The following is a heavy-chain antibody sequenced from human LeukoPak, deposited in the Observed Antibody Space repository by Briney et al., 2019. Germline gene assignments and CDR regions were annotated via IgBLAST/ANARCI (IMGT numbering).Heavy chain of an antibody. J-gene: IGHJ6*02. CDR3: ASSDFWSGYYSDNYYYYGMDV. CDR1: GYAFTGYY. CDR2: INPNSGGT. Sequence: ASVKVSCKASGYAFTGYYIHWVRQAPGQGLEWMGWINPNSGGTKYAQKFQGRVTMTRDTSITTAYMGLSRLRSDDTAVYYCASSDFWSGYYSDNYYYYGMDVWGQGTTVTVSS. D-gene: IGHD3-3*01. V-gene: IGHV1-2*02.